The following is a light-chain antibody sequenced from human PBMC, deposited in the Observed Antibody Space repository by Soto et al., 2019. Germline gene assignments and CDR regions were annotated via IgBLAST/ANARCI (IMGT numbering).Light chain of an antibody. CDR3: QQYKNWPPWT. CDR2: GAS. Sequence: EIVMTQSPATLSVSPGERATLACRASQSLSNNLAWYQQKPGQAPRLLIYGASIRATGVPARLSGSGSGTEFTLTISSLQSEDFAAYYCQQYKNWPPWTFGQGTKVEIK. V-gene: IGKV3-15*01. J-gene: IGKJ1*01. CDR1: QSLSNN.